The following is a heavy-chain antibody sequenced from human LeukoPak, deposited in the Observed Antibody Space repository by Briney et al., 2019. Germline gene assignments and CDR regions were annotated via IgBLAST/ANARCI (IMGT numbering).Heavy chain of an antibody. CDR2: FDPEDGET. CDR3: ATVFLYSSGWYYFDY. Sequence: GASVKVSCKVSGYTLTELSMHWVRQAPGKGLEWMGGFDPEDGETIYAQKFQGRVTMTEDTSTDTAYMELSSLRSEDTAVYYCATVFLYSSGWYYFDYWGQGTLVTVSS. D-gene: IGHD6-19*01. J-gene: IGHJ4*02. CDR1: GYTLTELS. V-gene: IGHV1-24*01.